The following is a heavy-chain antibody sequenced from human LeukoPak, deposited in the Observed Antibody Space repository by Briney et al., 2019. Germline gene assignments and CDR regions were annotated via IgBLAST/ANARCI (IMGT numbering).Heavy chain of an antibody. D-gene: IGHD4-17*01. J-gene: IGHJ4*02. Sequence: GGSLRLSCAASGFTFSSDSMNWVRQAPGKGLEWVSSISSSSDYTYYANSVRGRFTISRDNAKNSLSLQMNSLRAEDTAVYYCARAAGYGDYRCFDYWGQGTLVTVSS. CDR2: ISSSSDYT. CDR1: GFTFSSDS. V-gene: IGHV3-21*01. CDR3: ARAAGYGDYRCFDY.